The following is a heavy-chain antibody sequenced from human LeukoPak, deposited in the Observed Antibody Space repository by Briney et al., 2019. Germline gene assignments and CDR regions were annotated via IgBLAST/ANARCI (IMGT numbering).Heavy chain of an antibody. Sequence: ASVKVSCKASGYTFTGYYMHWVRQAPGQGLEWMGGFDPEDGETIYAQKFQGRVTMTEDTSTDTAYMELSSLRSEDTAVYYCATMVRGVRFGNWFDPWGQGTLVTVSS. CDR1: GYTFTGYY. J-gene: IGHJ5*02. D-gene: IGHD3-10*01. V-gene: IGHV1-24*01. CDR2: FDPEDGET. CDR3: ATMVRGVRFGNWFDP.